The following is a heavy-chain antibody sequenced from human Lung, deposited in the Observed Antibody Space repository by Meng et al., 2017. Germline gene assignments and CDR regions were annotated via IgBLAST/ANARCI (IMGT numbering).Heavy chain of an antibody. Sequence: VQLVQSGAEVKKPGGSVKVSCKPSGYNFPDYWLHWVRRAPGQGLEWMGRIDPKSGDTHYAQRFQGRVTMTGDTSISTAYMELSGLRSDDTAMYYCARDEDISAAGKLFGDYWGQGTLVTVSS. J-gene: IGHJ4*02. CDR1: GYNFPDYW. CDR3: ARDEDISAAGKLFGDY. V-gene: IGHV1-2*06. CDR2: IDPKSGDT. D-gene: IGHD6-13*01.